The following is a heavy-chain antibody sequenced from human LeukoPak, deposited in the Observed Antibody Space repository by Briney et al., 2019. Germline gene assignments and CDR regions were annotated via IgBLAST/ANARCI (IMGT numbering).Heavy chain of an antibody. Sequence: SETLSLTCTVSGGSISSGGYYWSWIRQHPGKGLEWIGYIYYSGSTYYNPSLKSRVTISVDTSKNQFSLKLSSVTAADTAVCYCARAPTVTNPQFDYWGQGTLVTVSS. CDR2: IYYSGST. CDR3: ARAPTVTNPQFDY. D-gene: IGHD4-17*01. J-gene: IGHJ4*02. V-gene: IGHV4-31*03. CDR1: GGSISSGGYY.